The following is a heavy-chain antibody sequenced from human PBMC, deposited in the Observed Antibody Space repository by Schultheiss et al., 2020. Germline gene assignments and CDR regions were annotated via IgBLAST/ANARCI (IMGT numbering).Heavy chain of an antibody. Sequence: GGSLRLSCAASGFTFSSYSMNWVRQAPGKGLEWVAVISYDGSNKYYADSVKGRFTISRDNSKNTLYLQMNSLRAEDTAVYYCANAPDDAFDIWGQGTMVTVSS. V-gene: IGHV3-30*18. D-gene: IGHD1-14*01. CDR3: ANAPDDAFDI. J-gene: IGHJ3*02. CDR1: GFTFSSYS. CDR2: ISYDGSNK.